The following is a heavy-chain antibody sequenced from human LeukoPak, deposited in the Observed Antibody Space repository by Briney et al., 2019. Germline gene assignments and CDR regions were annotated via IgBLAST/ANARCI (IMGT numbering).Heavy chain of an antibody. J-gene: IGHJ6*03. CDR2: LSYDGSDR. Sequence: PGGSLRLSCAASGFTLSEYGIHWVRQAPGKGLEWVAVLSYDGSDRYYADSVKGRFTISRDNSKNTLYLQMNSLRAEDTAVYYCASGSGSYRTPYYYMDVWGTGTTVTVSS. V-gene: IGHV3-30*07. CDR3: ASGSGSYRTPYYYMDV. D-gene: IGHD3-10*01. CDR1: GFTLSEYG.